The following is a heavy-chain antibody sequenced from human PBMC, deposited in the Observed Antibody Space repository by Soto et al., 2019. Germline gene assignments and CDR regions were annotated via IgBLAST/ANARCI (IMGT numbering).Heavy chain of an antibody. CDR2: VYPSDSDT. Sequence: PGASLKISCQGSGYSFAPYWIGWVRQMPGKGLEWMGIVYPSDSDTRYSPPFQGQVTISADKSTSTAYLQWSSLEASDTAMYYCARGPTTNYFDYWGQGTLVTVSS. CDR3: ARGPTTNYFDY. V-gene: IGHV5-51*01. J-gene: IGHJ4*02. D-gene: IGHD1-26*01. CDR1: GYSFAPYW.